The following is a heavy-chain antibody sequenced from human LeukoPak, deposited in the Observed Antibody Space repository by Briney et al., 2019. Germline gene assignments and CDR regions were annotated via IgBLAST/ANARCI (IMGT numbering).Heavy chain of an antibody. CDR2: ISSSSSYI. V-gene: IGHV3-21*01. Sequence: GGSLRLSCAASGFTFSSYSMNWVRQAPGKGLEWVSSISSSSSYIYYADSVKGRFTISRDNAKNSLYLQMNSLRAEDTAVYYCARVKVPVYESSGYDAFDIWGQGTMVTVSS. CDR1: GFTFSSYS. D-gene: IGHD3-22*01. J-gene: IGHJ3*02. CDR3: ARVKVPVYESSGYDAFDI.